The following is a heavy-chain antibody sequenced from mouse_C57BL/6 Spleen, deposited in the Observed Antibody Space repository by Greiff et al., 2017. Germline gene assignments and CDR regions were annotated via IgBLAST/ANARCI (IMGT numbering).Heavy chain of an antibody. CDR1: GYTFTSYG. V-gene: IGHV1-81*01. Sequence: QVQLQQSGAELARPGASVKLSCKASGYTFTSYGISWVKQRTGQGLEWIGEIYPRSGNTYYNEKFKGKATLTADKSSSPAYMELRSLTSEDSAVYFCARDYYGSSYDYYAMDYWGQGTSVTVSS. J-gene: IGHJ4*01. D-gene: IGHD1-1*01. CDR3: ARDYYGSSYDYYAMDY. CDR2: IYPRSGNT.